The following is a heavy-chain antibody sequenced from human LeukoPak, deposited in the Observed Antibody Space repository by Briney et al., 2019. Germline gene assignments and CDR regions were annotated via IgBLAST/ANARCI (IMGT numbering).Heavy chain of an antibody. CDR2: IIPIFGTA. V-gene: IGHV1-69*05. J-gene: IGHJ4*02. CDR1: GDTFSSYA. CDR3: AREVPPPYSSSPYLDY. Sequence: GASVKVSCKASGDTFSSYAISWVRQAPGQGLEWMGGIIPIFGTANYAQKFQGRVTITTDESTSTAYMALSSLRSEDTAVYYCAREVPPPYSSSPYLDYWGQGTLVTVSS. D-gene: IGHD6-13*01.